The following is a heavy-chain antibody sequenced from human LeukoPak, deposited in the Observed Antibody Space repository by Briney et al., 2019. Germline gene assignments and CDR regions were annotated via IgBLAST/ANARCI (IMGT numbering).Heavy chain of an antibody. J-gene: IGHJ4*02. V-gene: IGHV3-20*04. D-gene: IGHD6-13*01. CDR3: ARDVSSNWYTFNL. Sequence: PGGSLRLSCKDSGLSTDGYGMSWVRQVPGKGLEWVCGINWDGGNRHCADSVKGRFSISRDNAENSLLLDMSSLRVEDTAFYYCARDVSSNWYTFNLWGQGTQVTVTS. CDR1: GLSTDGYG. CDR2: INWDGGNR.